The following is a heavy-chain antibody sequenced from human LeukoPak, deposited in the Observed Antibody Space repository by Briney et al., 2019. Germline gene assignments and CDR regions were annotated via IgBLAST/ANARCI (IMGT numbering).Heavy chain of an antibody. J-gene: IGHJ4*02. V-gene: IGHV7-4-1*02. Sequence: ASVKVSCKASGYTFTSYAMNWVRQAPRQGLEWMGWINTDTGNPTYAQGFTERFVFSLDTSVSTAYLQISSLKAEDTAVYYCARGYCSGGSCPTFIDYWGQGTLVTVSS. CDR1: GYTFTSYA. CDR3: ARGYCSGGSCPTFIDY. CDR2: INTDTGNP. D-gene: IGHD2-15*01.